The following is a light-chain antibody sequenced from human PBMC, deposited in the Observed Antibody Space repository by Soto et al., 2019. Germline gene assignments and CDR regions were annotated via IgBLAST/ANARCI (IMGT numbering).Light chain of an antibody. CDR2: DAS. J-gene: IGKJ1*01. CDR3: QQYNYYWT. V-gene: IGKV1-5*01. CDR1: QSISSW. Sequence: GDRVTITCRASQSISSWLAWYQQKPGKAPKFLIYDASNLESGVPPRFSGSGSGTEFSLTISSLQPDDFGTYYCQQYNYYWTFGQGTKVDIK.